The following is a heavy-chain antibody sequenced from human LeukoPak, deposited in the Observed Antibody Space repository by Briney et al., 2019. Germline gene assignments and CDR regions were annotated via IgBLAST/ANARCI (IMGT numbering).Heavy chain of an antibody. D-gene: IGHD6-6*01. J-gene: IGHJ4*02. V-gene: IGHV3-21*01. CDR2: ISSTSSYI. Sequence: GRSLRLSCAASGFTFDDYAMHWVRQAPGKGLEWVSSISSTSSYIYYADSVKGRFTISRDNAKNSLYLQMNSLRADDTAVYYCASRADYSSSLEWGQGTLVTVSS. CDR1: GFTFDDYA. CDR3: ASRADYSSSLE.